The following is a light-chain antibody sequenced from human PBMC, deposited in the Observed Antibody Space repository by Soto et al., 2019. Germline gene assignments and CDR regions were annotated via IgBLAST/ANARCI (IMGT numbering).Light chain of an antibody. V-gene: IGKV1-33*01. CDR1: QDISNY. Sequence: DLQMTQSPSSLSASVGDRVTITCQASQDISNYLNWYQQKPGRAPNLVIYDASNLETGVPSRFTGSGSGTDFTFTISSLQPEDIATYYCQQYEDLPITFGQGTRLEI. J-gene: IGKJ5*01. CDR2: DAS. CDR3: QQYEDLPIT.